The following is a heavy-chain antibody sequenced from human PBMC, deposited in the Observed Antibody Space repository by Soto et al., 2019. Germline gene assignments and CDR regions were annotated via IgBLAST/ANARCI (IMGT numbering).Heavy chain of an antibody. D-gene: IGHD3-3*01. Sequence: SVPTLVNPTQTLTVACTFSGFSPRTSGVGVGWIRPPPGKALEWLALIYWDDDKRYSPSLKSRLTITKDTSKNQVVLTMTNMDPVDTATYYCAHYYDFWSGYADYYYGMDVWGQGT. CDR1: GFSPRTSGVG. J-gene: IGHJ6*02. CDR2: IYWDDDK. CDR3: AHYYDFWSGYADYYYGMDV. V-gene: IGHV2-5*02.